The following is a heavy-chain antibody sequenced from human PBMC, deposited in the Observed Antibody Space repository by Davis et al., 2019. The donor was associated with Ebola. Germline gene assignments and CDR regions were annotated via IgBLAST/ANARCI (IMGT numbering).Heavy chain of an antibody. Sequence: GESLKISCAASGFTFSSYWMSWVRQAPGKGLEWVANIKQDGSEKYYVDSVKGRFTISRDNAKNSLYLQMNSLRAEDTAVYYCAKARGYQLLLTSWGQGTLVTVSS. CDR2: IKQDGSEK. J-gene: IGHJ4*02. CDR1: GFTFSSYW. CDR3: AKARGYQLLLTS. V-gene: IGHV3-7*03. D-gene: IGHD2-2*01.